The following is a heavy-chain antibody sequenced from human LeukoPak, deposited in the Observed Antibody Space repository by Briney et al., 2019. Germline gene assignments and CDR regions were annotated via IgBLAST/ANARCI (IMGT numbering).Heavy chain of an antibody. D-gene: IGHD3-9*01. Sequence: GRSLRLSCAASGFTFDDYAMHWVRQAPGKGLEWVSVISWNSGSIGYADSVKGRFTISRDNAKNSLYLQMNSLRAEDMALYYCAKDSGSRYFDRSNPFDYWGQGTLVTVSS. J-gene: IGHJ4*02. CDR3: AKDSGSRYFDRSNPFDY. CDR2: ISWNSGSI. V-gene: IGHV3-9*03. CDR1: GFTFDDYA.